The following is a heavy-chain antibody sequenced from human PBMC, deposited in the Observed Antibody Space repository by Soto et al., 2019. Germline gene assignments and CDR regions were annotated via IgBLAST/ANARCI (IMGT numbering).Heavy chain of an antibody. CDR1: GGSISSYY. Sequence: QVQLQESGPGLVKPSETLSLTCTVSGGSISSYYWSWIRQPPGKGLEWIGYIYYSGSTNYNPSLKSRVTISVDTSKNQFSLKLSSVTAADTAVYYCARIRNYGDYVWFDPWGQGTLVTVSS. V-gene: IGHV4-59*01. D-gene: IGHD4-17*01. CDR3: ARIRNYGDYVWFDP. CDR2: IYYSGST. J-gene: IGHJ5*02.